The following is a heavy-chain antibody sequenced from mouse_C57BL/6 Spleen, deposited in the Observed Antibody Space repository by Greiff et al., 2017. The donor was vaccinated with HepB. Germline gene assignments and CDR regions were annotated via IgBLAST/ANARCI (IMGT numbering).Heavy chain of an antibody. J-gene: IGHJ4*01. CDR2: INPNNGGT. CDR3: ARSAHYYAMDY. V-gene: IGHV1-22*01. CDR1: GYTFTDYN. Sequence: VQLKESGPELVKPGASVKMSCKASGYTFTDYNMHWVKQSHGKSLEWIGYINPNNGGTSYNQKFKGKATLTVNKSSSTAYMELRSLTSEESAVYYCARSAHYYAMDYWGQGTSVTVSS.